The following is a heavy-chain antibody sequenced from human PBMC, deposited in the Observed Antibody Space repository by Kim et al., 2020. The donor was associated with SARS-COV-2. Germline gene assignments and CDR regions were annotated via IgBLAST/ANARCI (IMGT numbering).Heavy chain of an antibody. CDR2: ISYDGSNK. CDR3: AKDLPPGIAAAGSNYYYYYGMDV. D-gene: IGHD6-13*01. V-gene: IGHV3-30*18. J-gene: IGHJ6*02. CDR1: GFTFSSYG. Sequence: GGSLRLSCAASGFTFSSYGMHWVRQAPGKGLEWVAVISYDGSNKYYADSVKGRFTISRDNSKNTLYLQMNSLRAEDTAVYYCAKDLPPGIAAAGSNYYYYYGMDVWGRGTTVTVSS.